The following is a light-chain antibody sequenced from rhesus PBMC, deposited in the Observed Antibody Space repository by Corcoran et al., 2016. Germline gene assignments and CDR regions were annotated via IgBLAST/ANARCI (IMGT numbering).Light chain of an antibody. V-gene: IGKV1-32*02. CDR2: YAN. Sequence: DIQMSQSPSSLSASVGDRVTITCRASQGINSYLNWYQQKPGKTPKLLIYYANTLASGVPSRFSGSGSGTDFTLTITNLQPEDVVTYYCQQGNSDPWTFGQGTKVEIK. CDR3: QQGNSDPWT. J-gene: IGKJ1*01. CDR1: QGINSY.